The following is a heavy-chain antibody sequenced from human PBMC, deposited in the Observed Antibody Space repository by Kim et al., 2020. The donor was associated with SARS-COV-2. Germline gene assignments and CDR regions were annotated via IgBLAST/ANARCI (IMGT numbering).Heavy chain of an antibody. CDR3: ASGGYDYDSSGLDNFDY. CDR2: INSDGSST. J-gene: IGHJ4*02. D-gene: IGHD3-22*01. CDR1: GFTFSSYW. V-gene: IGHV3-74*01. Sequence: GGSLRLSCAASGFTFSSYWMHWVRQAPGKGRVWVPRINSDGSSTSYADSVKGRFTISRDNAKNTLYLQMNSLRAEDTGVYYCASGGYDYDSSGLDNFDYWGQGTLVTVSS.